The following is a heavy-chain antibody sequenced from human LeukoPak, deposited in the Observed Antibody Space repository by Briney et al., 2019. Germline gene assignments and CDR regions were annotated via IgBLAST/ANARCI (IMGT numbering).Heavy chain of an antibody. J-gene: IGHJ4*02. CDR2: IRYDGSNK. Sequence: GGSLRLSCAASGFTFSSYGMHWVRQAPGKGLEWVAFIRYDGSNKYYADSVKGRFTISRDNSKNTLYLQMNSLKIEDTALYYCMIDVPGGSYPFDYWGQGTLVTVSS. CDR1: GFTFSSYG. D-gene: IGHD1-26*01. CDR3: MIDVPGGSYPFDY. V-gene: IGHV3-30*02.